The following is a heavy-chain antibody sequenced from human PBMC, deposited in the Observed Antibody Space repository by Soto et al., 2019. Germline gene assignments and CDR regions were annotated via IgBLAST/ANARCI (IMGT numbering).Heavy chain of an antibody. CDR3: AKVMKDIVVVVAATPDY. V-gene: IGHV3-23*01. D-gene: IGHD2-15*01. CDR1: GFTFSSYA. Sequence: VQLLESGGGLVQPGGSLRLSCAASGFTFSSYAMSWVRQAPGKGLEWVSAISGSGGSTYYADSVKGRFTISRDNSKNTLYLQMNSLRAEDTAVYYCAKVMKDIVVVVAATPDYWGQGTLVTVSS. CDR2: ISGSGGST. J-gene: IGHJ4*02.